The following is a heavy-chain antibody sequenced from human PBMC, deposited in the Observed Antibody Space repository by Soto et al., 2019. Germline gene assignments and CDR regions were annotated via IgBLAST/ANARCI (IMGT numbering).Heavy chain of an antibody. CDR2: ISYDGSNK. V-gene: IGHV3-30-3*02. CDR1: GFTFSSYA. J-gene: IGHJ4*02. Sequence: SLRLSCAASGFTFSSYAMHWVRQAPGKGLEWVAVISYDGSNKYYADSVKGRFTISRDNSKNTLYLQMNSLRAEDTAVYYCAKKSTGNSYFYFDYWGQGALVTVS. D-gene: IGHD2-8*02. CDR3: AKKSTGNSYFYFDY.